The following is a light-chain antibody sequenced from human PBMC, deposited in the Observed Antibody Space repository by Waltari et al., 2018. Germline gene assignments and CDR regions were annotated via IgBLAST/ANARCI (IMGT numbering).Light chain of an antibody. CDR2: DAS. CDR1: QNINTF. V-gene: IGKV3-11*01. Sequence: VVFTQSPATLSLSAGEGATLPCRASQNINTFLAWYQQKPGQAPRLLIYDASNRATGVPVRFSGGGSGTDFTLTISSLEPEDFAVYYCQQRAVWPPNFGGGTKVEIK. CDR3: QQRAVWPPN. J-gene: IGKJ4*01.